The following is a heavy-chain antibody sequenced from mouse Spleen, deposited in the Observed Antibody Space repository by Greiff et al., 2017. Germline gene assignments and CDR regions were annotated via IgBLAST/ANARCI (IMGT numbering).Heavy chain of an antibody. CDR1: GFTFSDYY. CDR2: INYDGSST. J-gene: IGHJ4*01. CDR3: ARDSWLYDPGAMDY. V-gene: IGHV5-16*01. Sequence: EVQVVESEGGLVQPGSSMKLSCTASGFTFSDYYMAWVRQVPEKGLEWVANINYDGSSTYYLDSLKSRFIISRDNAKNILYLQMSSLKSEDTATYYCARDSWLYDPGAMDYWGQGTSVTVSS. D-gene: IGHD2-3*01.